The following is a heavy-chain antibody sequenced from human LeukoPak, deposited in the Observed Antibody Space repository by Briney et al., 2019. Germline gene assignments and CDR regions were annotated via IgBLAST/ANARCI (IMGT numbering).Heavy chain of an antibody. CDR2: IYYSGST. Sequence: SETLSLTCTVSGGSISSYYWSWIRQPPGKGLEWIGYIYYSGSTNCNPSLKSRLTISVDTSKNQFSLKLSSVTAADTAVYYCARGIYCSSTSCYYYFDYWGQGTLVTVSS. J-gene: IGHJ4*02. D-gene: IGHD2-2*01. CDR1: GGSISSYY. CDR3: ARGIYCSSTSCYYYFDY. V-gene: IGHV4-59*01.